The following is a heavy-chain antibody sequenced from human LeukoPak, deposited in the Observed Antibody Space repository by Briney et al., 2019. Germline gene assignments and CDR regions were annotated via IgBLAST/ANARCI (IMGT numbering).Heavy chain of an antibody. J-gene: IGHJ6*03. CDR3: ARAALVSSGWSWPLHYYYYYMDV. V-gene: IGHV1-18*01. CDR2: ISAYNGNT. D-gene: IGHD6-19*01. Sequence: GASVKVSCKASGYTFTSYGISWVRQAPGQGLEWMGWISAYNGNTNYAQKLQGRVTMTTDTSTSTAYMELRSLRSDDTAVYYCARAALVSSGWSWPLHYYYYYMDVWGKGTTVTISS. CDR1: GYTFTSYG.